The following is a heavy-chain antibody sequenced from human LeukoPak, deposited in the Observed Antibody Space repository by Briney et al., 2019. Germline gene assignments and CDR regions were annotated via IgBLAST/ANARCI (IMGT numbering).Heavy chain of an antibody. D-gene: IGHD2-15*01. J-gene: IGHJ4*02. CDR1: GYTFTSYD. CDR3: AIREYCSGGSCYPFDY. Sequence: ASVKVSCKASGYTFTSYDINWVRQATGQGLGWMGWMNPNSGNTGYAQKFQGRVTVTRNTSISTAYMELSSLRSEDTAVYYCAIREYCSGGSCYPFDYWGQGTLVTVSS. V-gene: IGHV1-8*01. CDR2: MNPNSGNT.